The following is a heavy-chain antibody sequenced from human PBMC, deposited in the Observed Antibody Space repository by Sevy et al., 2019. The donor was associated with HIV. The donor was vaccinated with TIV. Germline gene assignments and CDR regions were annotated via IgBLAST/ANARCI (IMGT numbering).Heavy chain of an antibody. D-gene: IGHD6-13*01. Sequence: ASVKVSCQTSGYTFTDRYIHWLRQAPGEGLKWMGCIDPDTGNTRYSQEFQARVTMTGDTTVNTVYMDLSRLTSDNTAVYFCAKVHPPRLSGHNRSWYPFDYWGQGTLGTVSS. CDR1: GYTFTDRY. V-gene: IGHV1-2*02. J-gene: IGHJ4*02. CDR2: IDPDTGNT. CDR3: AKVHPPRLSGHNRSWYPFDY.